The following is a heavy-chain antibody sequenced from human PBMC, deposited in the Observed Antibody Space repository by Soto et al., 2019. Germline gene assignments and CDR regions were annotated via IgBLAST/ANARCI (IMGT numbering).Heavy chain of an antibody. CDR2: ISGSGGST. V-gene: IGHV3-23*01. J-gene: IGHJ4*02. Sequence: SGFTFSSYAMSWVRQAPGKGLEWVSAISGSGGSTYYTDSVKGRFTISRDNSKNTLYLQMNSLRAEDTAVYYCAKDAMYYDILTGPTWGQGTLVTVS. D-gene: IGHD3-9*01. CDR3: AKDAMYYDILTGPT. CDR1: GFTFSSYA.